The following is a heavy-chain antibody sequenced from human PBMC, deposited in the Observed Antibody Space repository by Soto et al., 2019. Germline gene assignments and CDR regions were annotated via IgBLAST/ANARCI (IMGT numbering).Heavy chain of an antibody. Sequence: QVQLQESGPGLVKPSETLSLTCTVSGGTISSWYWSWIRQPPGKGLEWIGYIYYSGSTNCNPSLKRRVTISVDTSKSQFSLKLSSVPAADTAVYYCARRYGGAIDYWGQGTLVTVSS. CDR3: ARRYGGAIDY. D-gene: IGHD3-16*01. CDR1: GGTISSWY. J-gene: IGHJ4*02. V-gene: IGHV4-59*08. CDR2: IYYSGST.